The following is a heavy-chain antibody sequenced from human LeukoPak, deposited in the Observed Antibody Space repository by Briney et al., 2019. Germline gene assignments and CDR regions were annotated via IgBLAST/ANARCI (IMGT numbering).Heavy chain of an antibody. J-gene: IGHJ2*01. CDR3: ARVVSDSSGYYYWYFDL. CDR1: GGSIRSYY. CDR2: IYYSGST. V-gene: IGHV4-59*01. Sequence: SETLSLTCTVSGGSIRSYYWSWIRQPPGKGLEWIGYIYYSGSTNYNPSPKSRVTISVDTSKNQFSLKLSSVTAADTAVYYCARVVSDSSGYYYWYFDLWGRGTLVTVSS. D-gene: IGHD3-22*01.